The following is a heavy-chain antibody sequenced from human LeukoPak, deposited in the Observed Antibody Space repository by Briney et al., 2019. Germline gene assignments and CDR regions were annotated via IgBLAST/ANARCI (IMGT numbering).Heavy chain of an antibody. CDR3: ARDAWGWDNSDYYHPVNYFDY. V-gene: IGHV1-46*04. D-gene: IGHD3-22*01. CDR2: INPSGGRT. CDR1: GYTFTSYY. Sequence: ASVKVSCKASGYTFTSYYIHWVRQAPGQGLEWMGIINPSGGRTNYAQKLQGRVTMTRDTSTSTVYMELSSLRSEDTAVYYCARDAWGWDNSDYYHPVNYFDYWGQGTLVTVSS. J-gene: IGHJ4*02.